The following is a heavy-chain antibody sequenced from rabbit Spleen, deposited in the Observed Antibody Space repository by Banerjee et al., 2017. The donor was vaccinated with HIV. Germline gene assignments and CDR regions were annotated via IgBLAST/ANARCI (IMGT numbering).Heavy chain of an antibody. CDR2: IYADSIGST. J-gene: IGHJ4*01. CDR1: GFSFSSYYY. D-gene: IGHD2-1*01. Sequence: QSLEESGGDLVKPEGSLTLTCTASGFSFSSYYYMCWVRQAPGKGLECIACIYADSIGSTYYASWAKGRFTISKTSSTTVTLDMTSLTVADTATYFCARGSAAMTMVITGYYLGLWGPGTLVTVS. CDR3: ARGSAAMTMVITGYYLGL. V-gene: IGHV1S40*01.